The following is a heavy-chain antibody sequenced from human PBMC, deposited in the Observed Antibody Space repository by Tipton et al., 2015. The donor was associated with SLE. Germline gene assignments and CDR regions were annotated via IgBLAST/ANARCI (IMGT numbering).Heavy chain of an antibody. V-gene: IGHV4-4*07. CDR2: IYTSGST. D-gene: IGHD5-12*01. CDR3: ARQEGGSEGTSYYSHFMDV. J-gene: IGHJ6*03. Sequence: TLSLTCTVSGGSISSYYWNWIRQPAAKGLEWIGRIYTSGSTNYNPSLRSRVTMSVDTSKNQFSLSLSSVTAADTAVYYCARQEGGSEGTSYYSHFMDVWGKGTTVTVS. CDR1: GGSISSYY.